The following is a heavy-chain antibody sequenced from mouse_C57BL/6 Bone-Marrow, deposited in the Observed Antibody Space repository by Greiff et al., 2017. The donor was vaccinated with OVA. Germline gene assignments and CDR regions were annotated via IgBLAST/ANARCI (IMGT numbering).Heavy chain of an antibody. J-gene: IGHJ4*01. CDR2: ISSGGSYT. V-gene: IGHV5-6*01. CDR1: GFTFSSYG. Sequence: EVQGVESGGDLVKPGGSLKLSCAASGFTFSSYGMSWVRQTPDKRLEWVATISSGGSYTYYPDSVKGRFTISRDNAKNTLYLQMSSLKSEDTAMYYCARPLEVYYAMDYWGQGTSVTVSS. CDR3: ARPLEVYYAMDY.